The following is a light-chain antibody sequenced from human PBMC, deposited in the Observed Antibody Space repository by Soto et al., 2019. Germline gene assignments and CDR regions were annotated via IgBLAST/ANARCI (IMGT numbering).Light chain of an antibody. CDR1: QSISRN. Sequence: DIQMTQSPSSLSASVGDRVTITCRASQSISRNLNWYQHKPGKAPKLLIYAASNLQNGVPSRFRGGGSGTEFPLSINSLQPEDFGTYYCQQSFTTASITFGQGTRLEIK. CDR3: QQSFTTASIT. V-gene: IGKV1-39*01. CDR2: AAS. J-gene: IGKJ5*01.